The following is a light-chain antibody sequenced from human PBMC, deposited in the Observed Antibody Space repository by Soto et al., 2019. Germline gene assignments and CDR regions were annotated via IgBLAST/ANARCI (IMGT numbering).Light chain of an antibody. Sequence: EIVMTQSPATLSVSPGERATLSCRASQSVSSNFAWYQQKPGQAPRLLIYGASTRATGIPARFSGSGSGTEFALTVSSLQSEDFAVYYCQHCNGWPPWTFGQGTKVEIK. CDR3: QHCNGWPPWT. V-gene: IGKV3-15*01. CDR2: GAS. CDR1: QSVSSN. J-gene: IGKJ1*01.